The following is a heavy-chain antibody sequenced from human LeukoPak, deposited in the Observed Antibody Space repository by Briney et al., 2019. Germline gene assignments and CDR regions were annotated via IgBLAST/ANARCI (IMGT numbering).Heavy chain of an antibody. J-gene: IGHJ6*04. D-gene: IGHD3-10*01. CDR3: AGEYYYGSGSPLDV. Sequence: GGSLRLSCAASGFTFSSYGMHWVRQAPGKGLEWVAFIRYDGSNKYYADSVKGRFTISRDNSKNTLYLQMNSLRAEDTAVYYCAGEYYYGSGSPLDVWGKGTTVTISS. V-gene: IGHV3-30*02. CDR1: GFTFSSYG. CDR2: IRYDGSNK.